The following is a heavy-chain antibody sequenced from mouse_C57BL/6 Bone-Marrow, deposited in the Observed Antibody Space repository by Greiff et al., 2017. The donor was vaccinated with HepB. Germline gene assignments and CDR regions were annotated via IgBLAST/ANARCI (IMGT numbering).Heavy chain of an antibody. CDR2: IDPSDSYT. D-gene: IGHD2-4*01. CDR3: ARSAITRFAY. CDR1: GYTFTSYW. V-gene: IGHV1-69*01. Sequence: QVQLQQPGAELVMPGASVKLSCKASGYTFTSYWMHWVKQRPGQGLEWIGEIDPSDSYTNYNQKFKGKSTLTVDKSSSTAYMQLSSLTSEDPAVYYCARSAITRFAYWGQGTLVTVSA. J-gene: IGHJ3*01.